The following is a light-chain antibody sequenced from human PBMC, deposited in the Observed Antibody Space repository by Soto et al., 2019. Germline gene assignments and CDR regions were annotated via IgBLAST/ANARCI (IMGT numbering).Light chain of an antibody. J-gene: IGKJ4*01. V-gene: IGKV1-39*01. Sequence: DIQMTQSPSSLSASVGDRVTITCRASQTMNNYLNWYQQKPGKVPKLLIYTTSRLQSGVPSRFSGSGSGTDFTLTISSLQPKDIAIYYCQQNYNTPLTFGGGTKVEIK. CDR3: QQNYNTPLT. CDR2: TTS. CDR1: QTMNNY.